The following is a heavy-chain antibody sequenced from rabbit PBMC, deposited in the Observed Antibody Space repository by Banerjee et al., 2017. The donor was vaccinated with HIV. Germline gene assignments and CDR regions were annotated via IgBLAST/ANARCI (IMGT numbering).Heavy chain of an antibody. V-gene: IGHV1S45*01. Sequence: QEQLVESGGGLVQPGGSLTLTCTASGIDFSSYGISWVRQAPGKGLEWIASINAGDGYAYYANWAKGRFTISKTSSTTVTLQMTSLTAADTATYFCARWGSGWNLNLWGPGTLVTVS. CDR1: GIDFSSYG. D-gene: IGHD1-1*01. CDR2: INAGDGYA. CDR3: ARWGSGWNLNL. J-gene: IGHJ4*01.